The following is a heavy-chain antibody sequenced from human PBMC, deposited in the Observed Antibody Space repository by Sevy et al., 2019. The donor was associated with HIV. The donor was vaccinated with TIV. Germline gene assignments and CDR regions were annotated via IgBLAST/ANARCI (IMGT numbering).Heavy chain of an antibody. V-gene: IGHV1-18*01. CDR3: AKHGVVTMGPGAFDI. J-gene: IGHJ3*02. CDR2: ISAYNGNT. Sequence: ASVKVSCKASGYTFTSYGFSWVRQAPGQGLEWMGWISAYNGNTDYAQNLQGRVTMTTDTSTSTTYMELRSLRSDDTAMYYCAKHGVVTMGPGAFDIWGQGTMVTVSS. CDR1: GYTFTSYG. D-gene: IGHD3-22*01.